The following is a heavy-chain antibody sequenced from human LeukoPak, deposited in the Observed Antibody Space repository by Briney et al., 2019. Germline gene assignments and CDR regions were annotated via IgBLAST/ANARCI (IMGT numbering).Heavy chain of an antibody. CDR3: VRGWLQLPRTDAFDV. Sequence: SETLSLTCTVSGGSISSSSYYWGWIRQPPGKGLEWIGSIYYSGSTYYNPSLKSRVTISVDTSKNQFSLKLSSVTAADTAVYYCVRGWLQLPRTDAFDVWGQGTMVTVSS. V-gene: IGHV4-39*07. CDR2: IYYSGST. J-gene: IGHJ3*01. CDR1: GGSISSSSYY. D-gene: IGHD5-24*01.